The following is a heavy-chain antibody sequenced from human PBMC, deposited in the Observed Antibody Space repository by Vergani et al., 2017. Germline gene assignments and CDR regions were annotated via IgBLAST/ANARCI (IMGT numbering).Heavy chain of an antibody. CDR2: IHPADSDT. CDR3: ATSGVVPAAIDYYYYYYMDV. CDR1: GYSFTNYW. J-gene: IGHJ6*03. V-gene: IGHV5-51*01. Sequence: EVQLVQSGAEVKKPGESLKISCQISGYSFTNYWIGWVRQMPGKGLEWMGIIHPADSDTRYSPSFQGQVTISVDKSISTAYLQRSSLRASDSAMYYCATSGVVPAAIDYYYYYYMDVWGKXP. D-gene: IGHD2-2*02.